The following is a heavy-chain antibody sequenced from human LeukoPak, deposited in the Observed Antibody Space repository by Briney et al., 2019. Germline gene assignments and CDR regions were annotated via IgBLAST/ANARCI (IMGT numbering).Heavy chain of an antibody. D-gene: IGHD2-2*01. CDR3: ARYCSSTSCYDFDY. CDR1: GGSISSGGYY. Sequence: SQTLSLTCTVSGGSISSGGYYWSWIRQHPGKGLEWIGYIYYSGSTYYNPSLKSRVTISVDTSKNQFSLKLSSVTAADTAVYYCARYCSSTSCYDFDYWGQGTLVTVSS. V-gene: IGHV4-31*03. J-gene: IGHJ4*02. CDR2: IYYSGST.